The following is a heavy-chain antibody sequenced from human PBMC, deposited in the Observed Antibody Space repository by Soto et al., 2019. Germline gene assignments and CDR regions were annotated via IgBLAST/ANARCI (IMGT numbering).Heavy chain of an antibody. V-gene: IGHV3-21*01. CDR1: GFTFSSYS. J-gene: IGHJ6*03. CDR2: ISSSSSYI. D-gene: IGHD2-15*01. Sequence: EVQLVESGGGLVKPGGSLRLSCAASGFTFSSYSMNWVRQAPGKGLEWVSSISSSSSYIYYADSVKGRFTISRDNAKNSLYLQMNSLRAEDTAVYYCARVRAPARRNYYYYYMDVWGKGTTVTVSS. CDR3: ARVRAPARRNYYYYYMDV.